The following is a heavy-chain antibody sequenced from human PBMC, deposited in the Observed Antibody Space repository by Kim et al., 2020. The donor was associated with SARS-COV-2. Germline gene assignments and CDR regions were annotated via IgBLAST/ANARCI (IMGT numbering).Heavy chain of an antibody. V-gene: IGHV3-23*01. Sequence: GGSLRLSCAASGFTFSSFAMTWVRQAPGKGLEWVSILSDSGGDTFFADSVKGRFTISRDNSKNTLYLQMNSLRAEDTAVYYCAKKGITTRGQWYFDRWGRGTLVTVSS. D-gene: IGHD1-20*01. CDR1: GFTFSSFA. CDR2: LSDSGGDT. J-gene: IGHJ2*01. CDR3: AKKGITTRGQWYFDR.